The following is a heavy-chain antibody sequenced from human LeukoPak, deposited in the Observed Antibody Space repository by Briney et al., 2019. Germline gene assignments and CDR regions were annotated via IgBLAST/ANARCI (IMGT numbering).Heavy chain of an antibody. CDR3: AKKTSTWFDP. V-gene: IGHV3-30*18. J-gene: IGHJ5*02. CDR2: ISYDGGDK. D-gene: IGHD1/OR15-1a*01. Sequence: SGGSLRLSCAASGFTFSTYGMHWVRQAPGKGLEWVAVISYDGGDKYYADSAKGRFTISRDNSKNTLYLQMIGLRAEDTAVYYCAKKTSTWFDPWGQGTLVTVSS. CDR1: GFTFSTYG.